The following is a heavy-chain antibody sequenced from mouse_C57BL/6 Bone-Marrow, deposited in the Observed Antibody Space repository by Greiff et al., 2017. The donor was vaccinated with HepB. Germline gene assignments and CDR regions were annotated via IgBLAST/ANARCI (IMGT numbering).Heavy chain of an antibody. V-gene: IGHV5-9-1*02. J-gene: IGHJ4*01. Sequence: EVKLVESGEGLVKPGGSLKLSCAASGFTFSSYAMSWVRQTPEKRLEWVAYISSGGDYIYYADTVKGRFTISRDNARNTLYLQMSSLKSEDTAMYYCTRGYYGSNYYAMDYWGQGTSVTVSS. D-gene: IGHD1-1*01. CDR1: GFTFSSYA. CDR3: TRGYYGSNYYAMDY. CDR2: ISSGGDYI.